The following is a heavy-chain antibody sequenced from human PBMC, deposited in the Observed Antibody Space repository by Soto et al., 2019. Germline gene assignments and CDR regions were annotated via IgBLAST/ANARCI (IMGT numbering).Heavy chain of an antibody. CDR2: IDWDDDK. D-gene: IGHD3-10*01. V-gene: IGHV2-70*01. CDR3: APTSPYGPGTYHGGNCSDL. CDR1: GFTLTTTGMC. J-gene: IGHJ5*02. Sequence: SGPTLVNPTPSLTLTCTFSGFTLTTTGMCVSWIRQPPGKALEWLALIDWDDDKYYSTSLNTSLTISKDTPINPVILTMTNMHPLHTATHSCAPTSPYGPGTYHGGNCSDLWGPGTLLTVSS.